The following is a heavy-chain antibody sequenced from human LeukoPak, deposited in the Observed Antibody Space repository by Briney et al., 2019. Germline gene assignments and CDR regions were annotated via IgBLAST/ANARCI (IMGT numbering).Heavy chain of an antibody. CDR1: GFTFSSYG. CDR2: ISYDGSNK. V-gene: IGHV3-30*03. D-gene: IGHD3-22*01. J-gene: IGHJ4*02. CDR3: ARGAEYYYDSSGYFPFDY. Sequence: GRSLRLSCAASGFTFSSYGMHWVRQAPGKGLEWVAVISYDGSNKYYADSVKGRFTISRDNAKNSLYLQMNSLRAEDTAVYYCARGAEYYYDSSGYFPFDYWGQGTLVTVSS.